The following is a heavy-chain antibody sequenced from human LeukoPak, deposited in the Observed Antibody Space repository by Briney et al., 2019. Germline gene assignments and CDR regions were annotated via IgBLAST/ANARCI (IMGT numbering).Heavy chain of an antibody. V-gene: IGHV4-31*03. D-gene: IGHD5-18*01. J-gene: IGHJ3*02. CDR2: IYYSGST. CDR1: GGSIRSGGYY. CDR3: ARGRIDDTPMVYAFDI. Sequence: SETLSLTCTVSGGSIRSGGYYWSWPRQHPGKGLEWIGYIYYSGSTYYNPSLKSRVTTSVDMSENQFSLKLSSVTAADTAVYYCARGRIDDTPMVYAFDIWGQGTMVTVSS.